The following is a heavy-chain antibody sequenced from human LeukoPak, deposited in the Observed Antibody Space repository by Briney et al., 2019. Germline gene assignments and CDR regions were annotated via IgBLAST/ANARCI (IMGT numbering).Heavy chain of an antibody. J-gene: IGHJ4*02. Sequence: SETLSLTCNVTGGSISTSNWWTWVRQPPGKGLEWIGEIYHNDTTNYNPSLKSRVTISVDTSKNQFSLKLSSVTAADTAVYYCARGITMVRGVITPFDYWGQGTLVTVSS. CDR1: GGSISTSNW. CDR2: IYHNDTT. V-gene: IGHV4-4*02. CDR3: ARGITMVRGVITPFDY. D-gene: IGHD3-10*01.